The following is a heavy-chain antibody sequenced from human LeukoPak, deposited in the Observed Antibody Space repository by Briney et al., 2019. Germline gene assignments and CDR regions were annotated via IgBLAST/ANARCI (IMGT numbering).Heavy chain of an antibody. CDR2: IYYSGST. Sequence: PSETLSLTCTVPGGSISSSSYYWGWIRQPPGKGLEWIGSIYYSGSTYYNPSLKSRVTISVDTPKNHFSLKLSSVTAADTAVYYCAKSDPPYQYYGMDVWGQGTTVTVSS. J-gene: IGHJ6*02. D-gene: IGHD2-2*01. CDR3: AKSDPPYQYYGMDV. CDR1: GGSISSSSYY. V-gene: IGHV4-39*07.